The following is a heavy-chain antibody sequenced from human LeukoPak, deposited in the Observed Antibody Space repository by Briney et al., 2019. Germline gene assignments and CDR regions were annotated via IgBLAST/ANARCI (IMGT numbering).Heavy chain of an antibody. D-gene: IGHD5-12*01. CDR1: GDTFDSHA. V-gene: IGHV1-69*06. CDR3: AIAQNNHGYVYFGMDV. CDR2: IIPMYGTS. Sequence: SVKVSCKASGDTFDSHALSWVRQAPGQGLEWMGAIIPMYGTSNYAQKFQGRVAIIADKSTSTAYMELNSLTSEDAAVYYCAIAQNNHGYVYFGMDVWGKGTTVTVSS. J-gene: IGHJ6*04.